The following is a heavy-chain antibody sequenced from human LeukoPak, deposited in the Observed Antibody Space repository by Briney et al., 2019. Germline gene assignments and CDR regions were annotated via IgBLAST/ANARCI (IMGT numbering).Heavy chain of an antibody. CDR3: AKVQRALWFGELLGGFTALGY. Sequence: PGGSLRLSCEASGFTFSSYAMHWVRQAPGKGLEWVAVISYDGSNKYYADSVKGRFTISRDNSKNTLYLQMNSLGAEDTAVYYCAKVQRALWFGELLGGFTALGYWGQGTLVTVSS. CDR1: GFTFSSYA. V-gene: IGHV3-30*04. CDR2: ISYDGSNK. D-gene: IGHD3-10*01. J-gene: IGHJ4*02.